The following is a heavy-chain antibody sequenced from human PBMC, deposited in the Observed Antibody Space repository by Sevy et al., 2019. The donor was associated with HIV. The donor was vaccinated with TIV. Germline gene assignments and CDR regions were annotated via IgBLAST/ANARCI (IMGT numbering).Heavy chain of an antibody. J-gene: IGHJ4*02. D-gene: IGHD5-18*01. CDR1: GGSISSYY. CDR3: ARGGIQLWLTEGVFDY. V-gene: IGHV4-59*13. CDR2: IYYSGST. Sequence: SETLSLTCTVSGGSISSYYWSWIRQPPGKGLEWIGYIYYSGSTNYNPSLKSRVTISVDTSKNQFSLKLDSVTAADTAVYYCARGGIQLWLTEGVFDYWGQGTLVTVSS.